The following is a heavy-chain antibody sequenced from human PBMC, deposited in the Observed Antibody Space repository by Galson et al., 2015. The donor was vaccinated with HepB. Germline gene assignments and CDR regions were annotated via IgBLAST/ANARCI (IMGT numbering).Heavy chain of an antibody. Sequence: SLRLSCAAAGFTFRNNYMYWVRQAPGKRLLWVSRISGDATSTAYADSVKGRFSISSDNPQNTLYLQVNRLRDEDTAVYNCARGYSGSQGLDYWGQAILVIVYS. CDR1: GFTFRNNY. CDR3: ARGYSGSQGLDY. J-gene: IGHJ4*02. D-gene: IGHD5-12*01. V-gene: IGHV3-74*01. CDR2: ISGDATST.